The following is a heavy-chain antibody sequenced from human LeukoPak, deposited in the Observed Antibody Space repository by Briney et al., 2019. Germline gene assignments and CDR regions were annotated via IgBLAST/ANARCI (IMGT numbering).Heavy chain of an antibody. J-gene: IGHJ4*02. CDR1: GYNFANYW. CDR2: IYPGDSDT. CDR3: ARHAVRDGYNRHNDY. V-gene: IGHV5-51*01. Sequence: GESLKISCKGSGYNFANYWIGWVRQMPGKGLEWMGLIYPGDSDTRYSPSFQGQVTISADKSIDTAYLQWSSLKASDTAIYYCARHAVRDGYNRHNDYWGQGTLVTVSS. D-gene: IGHD5-24*01.